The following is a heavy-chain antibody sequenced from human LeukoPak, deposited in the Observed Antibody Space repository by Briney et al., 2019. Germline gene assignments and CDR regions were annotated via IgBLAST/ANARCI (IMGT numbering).Heavy chain of an antibody. D-gene: IGHD3-3*01. Sequence: GGSLRLSCAASGLTSTSYWMTWVRQAPGKGLEWVANINEDGSEIYYVDSVRGRFTVSRDNAKKSLYLQMNSLGAEDTAVYYCARGVRSGPTDWGQGTLVTVSS. J-gene: IGHJ4*02. CDR3: ARGVRSGPTD. CDR1: GLTSTSYW. V-gene: IGHV3-7*01. CDR2: INEDGSEI.